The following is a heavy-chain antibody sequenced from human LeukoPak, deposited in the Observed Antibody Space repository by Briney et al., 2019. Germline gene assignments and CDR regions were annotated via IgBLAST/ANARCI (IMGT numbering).Heavy chain of an antibody. CDR2: ISSDGSMI. CDR3: TSASYFT. D-gene: IGHD1-26*01. Sequence: GGSLRLSCAASGFTFSSYEMNWVRQAPGKGLEWISCISSDGSMIGYADSVKGRFTISRDNTRNSVYLQMNSLRAEDTAVYYCTSASYFTWGQGTLVTVSS. V-gene: IGHV3-48*03. J-gene: IGHJ4*02. CDR1: GFTFSSYE.